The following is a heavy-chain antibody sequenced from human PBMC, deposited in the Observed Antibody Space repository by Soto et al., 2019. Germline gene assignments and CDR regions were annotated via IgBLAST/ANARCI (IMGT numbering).Heavy chain of an antibody. D-gene: IGHD6-6*01. CDR2: ISSRSYTI. Sequence: EVQLVESGGGLVQPGGSLRLSCAASGFSFSTYSMNWVRQAPGKGLEWVSYISSRSYTIYYVDSVKGRFTIYRDNAKNSLYLQINSLRDEDTAVYYCARGGSSSDNGMDVWGQGTTVTVSS. CDR3: ARGGSSSDNGMDV. V-gene: IGHV3-48*02. J-gene: IGHJ6*02. CDR1: GFSFSTYS.